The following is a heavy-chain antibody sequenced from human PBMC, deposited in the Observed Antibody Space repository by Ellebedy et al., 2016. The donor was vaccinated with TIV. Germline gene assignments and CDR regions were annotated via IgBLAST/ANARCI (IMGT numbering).Heavy chain of an antibody. CDR1: GFRFSDYP. CDR2: IRPSSDSK. J-gene: IGHJ4*02. V-gene: IGHV3-48*02. D-gene: IGHD3-16*01. Sequence: GESLKISCAASGFRFSDYPMNWVRQAPGKGLEWVSNIRPSSDSKTYVDFVKGRFTIFRDNAKNSLSLQLDNLRDEDTAVNYCAIDDKWGFDHWGQGALVTVSS. CDR3: AIDDKWGFDH.